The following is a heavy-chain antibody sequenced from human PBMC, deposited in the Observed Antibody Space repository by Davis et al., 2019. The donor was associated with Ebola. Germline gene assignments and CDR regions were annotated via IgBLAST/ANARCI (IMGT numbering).Heavy chain of an antibody. CDR3: AREGIQLSYYYGMDV. V-gene: IGHV3-30-3*01. D-gene: IGHD5-18*01. J-gene: IGHJ6*02. Sequence: PGGSLRLSCAASGFTFSSYAMHWVRQAPGKGLEWVAVISYDGSNKYYADSVKGRFTISRDNSKNTLYLQMNSLRAEDTAVYYCAREGIQLSYYYGMDVWGQGTTVTVSS. CDR1: GFTFSSYA. CDR2: ISYDGSNK.